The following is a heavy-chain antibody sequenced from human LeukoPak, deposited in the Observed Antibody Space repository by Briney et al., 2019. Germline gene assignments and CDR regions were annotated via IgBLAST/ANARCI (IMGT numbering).Heavy chain of an antibody. Sequence: GGSLRLSCAASGFTVSFNYMSWVRQAPGKGLEWISVIYSGGSTYYADSVKGRFTISRDDSKNTLYLQMNSLRAEDTAIYYCARAQWRTYSYYFMDVWGKGTTVTVSS. CDR2: IYSGGST. CDR1: GFTVSFNY. CDR3: ARAQWRTYSYYFMDV. J-gene: IGHJ6*03. D-gene: IGHD6-19*01. V-gene: IGHV3-53*01.